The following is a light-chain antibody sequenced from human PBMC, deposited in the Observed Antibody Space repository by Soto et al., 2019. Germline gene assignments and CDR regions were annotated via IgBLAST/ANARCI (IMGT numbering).Light chain of an antibody. J-gene: IGLJ3*02. V-gene: IGLV2-14*01. CDR3: SSYTTNHTRV. Sequence: QSALTQPASVSVSPGRLITFSCTGTSNDIGGYNYVSWFQHHPDKASKLSMYEVNDRPSGVSNSFSGYKSRNTASLTISGLQPEDEADYDCSSYTTNHTRVVGGGTQLTVL. CDR1: SNDIGGYNY. CDR2: EVN.